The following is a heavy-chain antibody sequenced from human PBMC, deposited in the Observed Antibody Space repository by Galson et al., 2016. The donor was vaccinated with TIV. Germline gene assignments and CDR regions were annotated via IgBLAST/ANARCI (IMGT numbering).Heavy chain of an antibody. D-gene: IGHD5-24*01. Sequence: VRQAPGKGLEWIAVISPDGTDQNYADSMKGRFTISRDNSKNTLYLHMNNLGVEDTAVYYCATDGRDAYNPYFDSWGQGALVTVSS. CDR3: ATDGRDAYNPYFDS. J-gene: IGHJ4*02. CDR2: ISPDGTDQ. V-gene: IGHV3-30*03.